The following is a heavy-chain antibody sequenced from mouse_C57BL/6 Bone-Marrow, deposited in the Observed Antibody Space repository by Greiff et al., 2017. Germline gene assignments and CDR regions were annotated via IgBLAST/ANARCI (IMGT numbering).Heavy chain of an antibody. CDR1: GFNIKDDY. V-gene: IGHV14-4*01. J-gene: IGHJ1*03. Sequence: EVHLVESGAELVRPGASVKLSCTASGFNIKDDYMHWVKQRPEQGLEWIGWIDPENGDTVYASKFQGKATITADTSSNTAYLQLSSLTSEDTAVYYCTRYVDVWGTGTTVTVSA. CDR3: TRYVDV. CDR2: IDPENGDT.